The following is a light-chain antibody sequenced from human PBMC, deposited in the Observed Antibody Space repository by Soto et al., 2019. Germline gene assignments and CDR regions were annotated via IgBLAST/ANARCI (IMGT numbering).Light chain of an antibody. CDR1: QSVSSY. J-gene: IGKJ1*01. Sequence: EILLTQSPATLSLSPGEIATLSCRASQSVSSYLAWYQQKPGQAPRLLIYGASSRATGIPDRFSGSGSGTDFTLTISRLEPEDFAVYYCQQYGSSPWTFGQGTKVDIK. V-gene: IGKV3-20*01. CDR2: GAS. CDR3: QQYGSSPWT.